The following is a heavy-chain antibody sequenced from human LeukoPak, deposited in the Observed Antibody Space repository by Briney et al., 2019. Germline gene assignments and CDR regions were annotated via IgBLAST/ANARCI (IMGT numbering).Heavy chain of an antibody. D-gene: IGHD6-25*01. Sequence: PSETLSLTCTVSGDSISGYYWSWIRQPPGKGLEWIAFIHSSGTTNYNPSLKSRVSISVDTSNYQFSLNVNSVTAADTAVYYCARGGASSEWFDPWGQGTLVTVSS. CDR1: GDSISGYY. V-gene: IGHV4-59*01. J-gene: IGHJ5*02. CDR2: IHSSGTT. CDR3: ARGGASSEWFDP.